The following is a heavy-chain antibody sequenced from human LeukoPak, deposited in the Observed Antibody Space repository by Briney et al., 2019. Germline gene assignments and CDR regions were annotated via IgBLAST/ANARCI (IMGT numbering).Heavy chain of an antibody. D-gene: IGHD2-15*01. Sequence: SETLSLTCAVYGXSFSGYYWSWIRQPPGKGLEWIGEINHSGSTDYNPSLKSRVTISVDTSKNQFSLKLSSVTAADTAVYYCARAGYCSGGSCYRRYYYYYGMDVWGQGTTVTVSS. CDR3: ARAGYCSGGSCYRRYYYYYGMDV. CDR1: GXSFSGYY. CDR2: INHSGST. V-gene: IGHV4-34*01. J-gene: IGHJ6*02.